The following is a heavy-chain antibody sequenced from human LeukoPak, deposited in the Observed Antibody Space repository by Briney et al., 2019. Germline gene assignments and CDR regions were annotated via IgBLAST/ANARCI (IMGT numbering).Heavy chain of an antibody. CDR1: GGTFSSYA. J-gene: IGHJ4*02. CDR3: ARFHLDQGVFDY. Sequence: SVKVSCKASGGTFSSYAISWVRQAPGQGLEWMGGIIPIFGTANYAQKFQGRVTITADESTSTAYMELSSLRSEDTAVYYSARFHLDQGVFDYWGQGTLVTVSS. V-gene: IGHV1-69*13. CDR2: IIPIFGTA. D-gene: IGHD3-16*01.